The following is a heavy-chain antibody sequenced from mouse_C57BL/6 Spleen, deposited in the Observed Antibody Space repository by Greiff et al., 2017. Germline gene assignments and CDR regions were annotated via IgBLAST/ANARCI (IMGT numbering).Heavy chain of an antibody. CDR1: GFSFTSYG. CDR2: IRGGGST. CDR3: AKDDYDFAMDY. D-gene: IGHD2-4*01. V-gene: IGHV2-9*01. Sequence: VQLVESGPGLVAPSQTLSITCTASGFSFTSYGVDWVRQPPGKGLEWLGVIRGGGSTKYNSAPMSRLSTSKDNSNSQVFLKMNRLQTDDAAMYYCAKDDYDFAMDYWGQGTSVTVSS. J-gene: IGHJ4*01.